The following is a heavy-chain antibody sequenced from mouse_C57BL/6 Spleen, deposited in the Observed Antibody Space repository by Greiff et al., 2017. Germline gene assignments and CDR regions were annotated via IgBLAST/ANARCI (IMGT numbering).Heavy chain of an antibody. CDR2: IRSKSSNYAT. V-gene: IGHV10-3*01. CDR3: VREGGSSLSYAMDY. Sequence: EVQLQESGGGLVQPKGSLKLSCAASGFTFNTYAMHWVRQAPGKGLEWVARIRSKSSNYATYYADSVKDRFTISRDDSQSMLYLQMNNLKTEDTAMYYCVREGGSSLSYAMDYWGQGTSVTVSS. D-gene: IGHD1-1*01. J-gene: IGHJ4*01. CDR1: GFTFNTYA.